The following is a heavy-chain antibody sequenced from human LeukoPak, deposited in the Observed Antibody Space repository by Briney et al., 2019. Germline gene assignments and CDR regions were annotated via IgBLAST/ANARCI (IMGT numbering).Heavy chain of an antibody. Sequence: SVQVCCKASGYTFTNYGINWARQAPGQGIEWMGWISAFNGNTNYVQKLQARLTMTTDTSTNTAYMELSSLRSDDTAVYYCAKAGIFDYWGQGTLVTVSS. D-gene: IGHD3-10*01. V-gene: IGHV1-18*01. CDR2: ISAFNGNT. J-gene: IGHJ4*02. CDR3: AKAGIFDY. CDR1: GYTFTNYG.